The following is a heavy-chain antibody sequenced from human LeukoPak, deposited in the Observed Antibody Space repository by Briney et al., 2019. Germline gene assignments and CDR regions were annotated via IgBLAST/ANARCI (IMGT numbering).Heavy chain of an antibody. J-gene: IGHJ1*01. CDR1: GGTFSSYA. CDR2: ISVNNGGT. V-gene: IGHV1-18*01. CDR3: ATATQPRGYFLH. Sequence: ASVTVSCKASGGTFSSYAFSWVRQAPGQRLEWMGWISVNNGGTNYAQSFQDRVTLTRDTSTNTAYLELRSLRSDDTAIIYCATATQPRGYFLHWGQGTLVTVSS. D-gene: IGHD2-2*01.